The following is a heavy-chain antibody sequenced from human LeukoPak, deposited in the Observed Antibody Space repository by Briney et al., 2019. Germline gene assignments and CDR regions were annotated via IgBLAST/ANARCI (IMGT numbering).Heavy chain of an antibody. Sequence: SETLSLTCAVYGGSFSGYYWSWIRQSPGKGLEWIGEINHSGSTNYNPSLKSRVTISVDTSKNQFSLKLSSVTAADTAVYYCARGGGISLRYYYYGMDVWGQGTTVTVSS. CDR1: GGSFSGYY. D-gene: IGHD3-16*01. J-gene: IGHJ6*02. V-gene: IGHV4-34*01. CDR2: INHSGST. CDR3: ARGGGISLRYYYYGMDV.